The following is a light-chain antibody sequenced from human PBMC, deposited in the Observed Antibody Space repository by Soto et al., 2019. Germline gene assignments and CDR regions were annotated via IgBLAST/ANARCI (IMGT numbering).Light chain of an antibody. CDR3: QQYNSYSPT. J-gene: IGKJ1*01. V-gene: IGKV1-5*01. CDR1: QSVSTW. CDR2: DAS. Sequence: DIQMTQSPSSLSASVGDTVTITCRASQSVSTWLAWYQQRAGKAPKLLIYDASSLESGVPSRFRGFGSGTELTLTISSLQPEDSANYYCQQYNSYSPTFGQGTKVEV.